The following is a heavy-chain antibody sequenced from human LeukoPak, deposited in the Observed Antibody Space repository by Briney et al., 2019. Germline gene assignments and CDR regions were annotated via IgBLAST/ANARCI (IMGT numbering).Heavy chain of an antibody. Sequence: ASVKVSCKASGYTFTGYYMHWVRQAPGQGREWMGWINPNSGGTNYAQKFQGRVTMTRDTSISTAYMELSRLRSDDTAVYYCARDKRYSSSWYWFDPWGQGTLVTVSS. V-gene: IGHV1-2*02. J-gene: IGHJ5*02. CDR1: GYTFTGYY. CDR2: INPNSGGT. D-gene: IGHD6-13*01. CDR3: ARDKRYSSSWYWFDP.